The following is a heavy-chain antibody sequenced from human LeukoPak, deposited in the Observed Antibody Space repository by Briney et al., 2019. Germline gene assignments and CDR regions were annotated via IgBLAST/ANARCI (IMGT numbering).Heavy chain of an antibody. J-gene: IGHJ6*02. V-gene: IGHV4-34*01. D-gene: IGHD6-13*01. CDR3: ARGPGSWAIKYYYGMDV. Sequence: SETLSLTCAVYGGSFSGHYWSWIRQPPGKGLEWIGEINHSGSTSYNPSLKSRVTISVDTSKNQFSLKLSSVTAADTAVYYCARGPGSWAIKYYYGMDVWGQGTTVTVSS. CDR2: INHSGST. CDR1: GGSFSGHY.